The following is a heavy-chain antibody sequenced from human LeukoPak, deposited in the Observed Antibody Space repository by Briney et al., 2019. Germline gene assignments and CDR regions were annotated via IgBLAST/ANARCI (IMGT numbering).Heavy chain of an antibody. D-gene: IGHD3-10*01. CDR1: GFTFSSYD. CDR2: IIPIFGTA. J-gene: IGHJ4*02. V-gene: IGHV1-69*01. CDR3: ATDPYYGSGSQSHPVDY. Sequence: PGRSLRLSCAASGFTFSSYDISWVRQAPGQGLEWMGGIIPIFGTANYAQKFQGRVTITADQSTSTAYMELSSLTSEDTAVYYCATDPYYGSGSQSHPVDYWGQGTLVTVSS.